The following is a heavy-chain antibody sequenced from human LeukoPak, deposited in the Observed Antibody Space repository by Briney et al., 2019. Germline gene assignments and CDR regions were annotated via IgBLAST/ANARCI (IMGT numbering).Heavy chain of an antibody. CDR1: GYTFTSYY. V-gene: IGHV1-46*01. J-gene: IGHJ4*02. CDR3: ARDVDTAMVRGRGWDDY. D-gene: IGHD5-18*01. CDR2: INPSGGST. Sequence: ASVKVSCKASGYTFTSYYMHWVRQAPGRGLEWMGIINPSGGSTSYAQKFQGRVTMTRDTSTSTVYMELSSLRSEDTAVYYCARDVDTAMVRGRGWDDYWGQGTLVTVSS.